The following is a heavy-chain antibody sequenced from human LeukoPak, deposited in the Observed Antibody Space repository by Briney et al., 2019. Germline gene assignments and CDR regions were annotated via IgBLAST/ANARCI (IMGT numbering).Heavy chain of an antibody. D-gene: IGHD1-26*01. CDR2: IYYSGST. Sequence: PSETLSLTCTVSGGSVSSGSYYWSWIRQPPGKGLEWIGYIYYSGSTNYNPSLKSRVTISVDTSKDQFSLKLSSVTAADTAVYYCARVEVGATNFDYWGQGTLVTVSS. V-gene: IGHV4-61*01. CDR1: GGSVSSGSYY. J-gene: IGHJ4*02. CDR3: ARVEVGATNFDY.